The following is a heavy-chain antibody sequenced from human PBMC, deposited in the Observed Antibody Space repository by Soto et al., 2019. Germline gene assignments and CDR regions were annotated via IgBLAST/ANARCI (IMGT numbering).Heavy chain of an antibody. CDR3: ARDPSYGDYSYYGMDV. CDR2: IYYSGNT. V-gene: IGHV4-31*03. Sequence: QVQLQESGPGLVKPSQTLSLTCTVSGASINGGGYYWSWIRQHPGKGLEWIGSIYYSGNTYYSPCLKSRVTISVDTSKNPFALRLTSVTAADTAVYSCARDPSYGDYSYYGMDVWGQGTTVTVSS. D-gene: IGHD4-17*01. CDR1: GASINGGGYY. J-gene: IGHJ6*02.